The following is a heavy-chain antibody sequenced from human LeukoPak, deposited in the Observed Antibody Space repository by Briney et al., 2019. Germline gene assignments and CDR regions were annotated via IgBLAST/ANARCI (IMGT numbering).Heavy chain of an antibody. J-gene: IGHJ5*02. CDR2: INHSGST. CDR3: ARGRIMVRGVIRSPGWFDP. Sequence: PSETLSLTCAVYGGSFSGYYWSWIRQPPGKGLEWIGEINHSGSTNYNPSLKSRVTISVDTSKNQFSLKLSSVTAADTAVYYCARGRIMVRGVIRSPGWFDPWGQGTLVTVSS. D-gene: IGHD3-10*01. CDR1: GGSFSGYY. V-gene: IGHV4-34*01.